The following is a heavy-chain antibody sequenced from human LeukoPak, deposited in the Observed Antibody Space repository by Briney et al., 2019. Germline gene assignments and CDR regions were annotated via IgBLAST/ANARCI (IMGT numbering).Heavy chain of an antibody. CDR2: IKSDGSDT. CDR1: GSTFSRYC. CDR3: ATGSGNYFSY. V-gene: IGHV3-74*01. J-gene: IGHJ4*02. Sequence: GRSLRLSCAASGSTFSRYCMHWVRHGPGKGLVWVSRIKSDGSDTIYADSVKGRFTISRDNAKNTLYLQMDSLRADDTAVYYCATGSGNYFSYWGQGTLVTVSS. D-gene: IGHD6-25*01.